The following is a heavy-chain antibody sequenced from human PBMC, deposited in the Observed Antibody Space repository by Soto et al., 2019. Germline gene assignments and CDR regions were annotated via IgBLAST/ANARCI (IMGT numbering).Heavy chain of an antibody. Sequence: QVQLVESGGGVVQPGRSLRLSCAASGFTFSSYGMPWVRQAPGKGLAWVAVIWYDGSNKYYAESVKGRFTISRDHSKNSLYLQMNSLRAEDTAVYYCARDRITYYDILTGYSKGYFDYWGQGTLVTVSS. CDR2: IWYDGSNK. CDR3: ARDRITYYDILTGYSKGYFDY. CDR1: GFTFSSYG. D-gene: IGHD3-9*01. J-gene: IGHJ4*02. V-gene: IGHV3-33*01.